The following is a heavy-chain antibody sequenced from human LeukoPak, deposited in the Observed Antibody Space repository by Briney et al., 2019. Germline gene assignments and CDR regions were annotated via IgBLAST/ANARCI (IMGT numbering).Heavy chain of an antibody. CDR1: GFTFSSYG. J-gene: IGHJ4*02. D-gene: IGHD2-15*01. Sequence: PGGSLRLSCAASGFTFSSYGMSWVRQAPGKGLECVSAISSSGGVTNYVDSVKGRFTISRDNSKNTLYLQMNSLRAEDTAVYFCAKPHSGASFFDYWGQGALVTVSS. V-gene: IGHV3-23*01. CDR3: AKPHSGASFFDY. CDR2: ISSSGGVT.